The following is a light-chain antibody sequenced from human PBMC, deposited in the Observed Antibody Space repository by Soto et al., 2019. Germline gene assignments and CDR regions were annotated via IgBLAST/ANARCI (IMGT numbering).Light chain of an antibody. Sequence: EIVLTQSPGTLSLSPGERATLSCRASQTVGSNYLAWYQQKPGQAPRLVMYGASSRATGIPDRFSGSGSGTDFTLTISRLEPVDFAVYYCQQYGRSLLTFGGGTKVEIK. CDR1: QTVGSNY. J-gene: IGKJ4*01. CDR2: GAS. V-gene: IGKV3-20*01. CDR3: QQYGRSLLT.